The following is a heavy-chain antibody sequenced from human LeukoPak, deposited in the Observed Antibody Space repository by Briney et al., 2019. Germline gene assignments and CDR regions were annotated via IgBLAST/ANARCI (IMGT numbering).Heavy chain of an antibody. J-gene: IGHJ6*02. V-gene: IGHV4-39*01. CDR2: IYYSGNT. CDR1: GGSISSSSYY. CDR3: ARHVDGYYYYGMDV. Sequence: KASETLSLTCTVSGGSISSSSYYWGWIRQPPGKGLEWIGSIYYSGNTYYNPSLKSRVTISADTSKNQFSLKLSSVTAADTAVYYCARHVDGYYYYGMDVWGQGTTVTVSS. D-gene: IGHD2-15*01.